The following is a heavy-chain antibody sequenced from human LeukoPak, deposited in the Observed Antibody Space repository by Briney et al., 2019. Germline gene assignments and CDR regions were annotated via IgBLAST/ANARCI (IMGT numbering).Heavy chain of an antibody. V-gene: IGHV4-30-4*08. CDR1: GGSISSGDQY. CDR3: AGSRGYSYGCPIGLCIYYFDY. J-gene: IGHJ4*02. D-gene: IGHD5-18*01. Sequence: PSQTLSLTCTVSGGSISSGDQYWSWIRQSPGKGLEWIGYIYYSGSTYYNPSLTSRVTISMDRSRNQFSLKLGSVTAADTAVHYCAGSRGYSYGCPIGLCIYYFDYWGQGTLVTVSS. CDR2: IYYSGST.